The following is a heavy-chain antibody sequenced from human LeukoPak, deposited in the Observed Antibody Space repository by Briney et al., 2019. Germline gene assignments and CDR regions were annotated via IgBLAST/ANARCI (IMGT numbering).Heavy chain of an antibody. J-gene: IGHJ4*02. CDR1: GFNFRTYS. D-gene: IGHD3-10*01. CDR3: VRGGQGRGDYFDY. CDR2: IGGGGDAI. V-gene: IGHV3-48*04. Sequence: GGSLRLSCAASGFNFRTYSLNWVRQSPGKGLEWLSYIGGGGDAIYYADSVRGRFTISRDNAENSVYLQMNSLRVEDTAVYYCVRGGQGRGDYFDYWGQGTLVTVSS.